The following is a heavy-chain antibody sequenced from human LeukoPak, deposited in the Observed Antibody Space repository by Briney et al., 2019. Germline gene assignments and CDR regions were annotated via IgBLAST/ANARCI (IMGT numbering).Heavy chain of an antibody. D-gene: IGHD3-22*01. CDR3: ARVEVGQYYYDSSGRAYFDY. J-gene: IGHJ4*02. CDR1: GDSITSYY. CDR2: IYYTGST. Sequence: PSETLSLTCTVSGDSITSYYWSWVRQPPGKGLEWIGYIYYTGSTNYNPSLKSRVTISVDTSKNQFSLKLSSVTAADTAVYYCARVEVGQYYYDSSGRAYFDYWGQGTLVTVSS. V-gene: IGHV4-59*01.